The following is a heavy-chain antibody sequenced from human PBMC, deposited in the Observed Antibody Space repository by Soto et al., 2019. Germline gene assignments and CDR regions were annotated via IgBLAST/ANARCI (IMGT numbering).Heavy chain of an antibody. CDR2: IYHTGNT. Sequence: PSETLSLTCTVSGGSISDDSYWSWIRQTPGKGLEWIGYIYHTGNTYYNPSLRSRVSISVDKSKSQFSLKLISVTAADTAAYFCAREEYPLLSSVSSLDSSGQGTMVTV. V-gene: IGHV4-30-4*01. CDR1: GGSISDDSY. D-gene: IGHD2-2*01. J-gene: IGHJ5*01. CDR3: AREEYPLLSSVSSLDS.